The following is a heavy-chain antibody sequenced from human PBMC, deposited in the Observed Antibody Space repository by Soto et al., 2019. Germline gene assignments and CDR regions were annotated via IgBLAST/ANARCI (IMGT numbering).Heavy chain of an antibody. D-gene: IGHD3-3*01. V-gene: IGHV1-2*02. CDR3: ANIYTWNEWQGGSDY. J-gene: IGHJ4*02. CDR1: GYSFAAYY. CDR2: INPNTGVT. Sequence: QVHLEQSGAEVKKAGASVKISCKASGYSFAAYYINWVRQVSGQGLEWMGWINPNTGVTDYAQKFQGRVTLTRDTSIKTAYLELTSLRSDDTAVYYCANIYTWNEWQGGSDYWGQGTLLTVSS.